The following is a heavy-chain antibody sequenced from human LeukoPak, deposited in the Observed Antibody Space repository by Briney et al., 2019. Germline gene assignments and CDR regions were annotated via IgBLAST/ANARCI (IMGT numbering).Heavy chain of an antibody. CDR3: ARDLYYYDSSGYYYDAFDT. Sequence: ASVRVSCTASGYTFTDFNMHWVRQAPGQGPEWMGWINPNSGDTNYAQEFQGRVTMTSDTSTSTVYMELSSLRSEDTAVYYCARDLYYYDSSGYYYDAFDTWGQGTMVTVSS. D-gene: IGHD3-22*01. CDR1: GYTFTDFN. CDR2: INPNSGDT. J-gene: IGHJ3*02. V-gene: IGHV1-2*02.